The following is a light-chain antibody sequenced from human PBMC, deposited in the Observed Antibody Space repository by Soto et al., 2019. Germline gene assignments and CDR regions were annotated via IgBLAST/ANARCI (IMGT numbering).Light chain of an antibody. V-gene: IGKV3-20*01. J-gene: IGKJ1*01. CDR2: GAS. Sequence: EIVLTQSPGTLFLSPGERATLSCRASESVASSYLAWYQQKPGQAPRLLIYGASSRATGIPDRFSGRGSGTDFTLTISRLEPEDFAVYYCQQYGSSPWAFGPGTKVDIK. CDR1: ESVASSY. CDR3: QQYGSSPWA.